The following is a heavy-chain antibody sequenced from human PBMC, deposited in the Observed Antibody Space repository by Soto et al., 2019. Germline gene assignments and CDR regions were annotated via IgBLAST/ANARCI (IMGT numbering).Heavy chain of an antibody. Sequence: GGSLRLSCAASGFTFSSYAMSWVREAPGKGLEWVSVISGSGDSTYYADSVRGRFTISRDNSKNTLYLQMNSLRAEDTAVYYCAKDRDGAAAGPTKFYGMDVWGQGTTVTVSS. D-gene: IGHD6-13*01. J-gene: IGHJ6*02. CDR1: GFTFSSYA. CDR2: ISGSGDST. V-gene: IGHV3-23*01. CDR3: AKDRDGAAAGPTKFYGMDV.